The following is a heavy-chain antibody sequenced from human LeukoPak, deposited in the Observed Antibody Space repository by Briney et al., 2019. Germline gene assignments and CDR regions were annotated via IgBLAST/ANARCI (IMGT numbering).Heavy chain of an antibody. CDR2: ISGTGGST. Sequence: GGSLRLSCAASGFTFSTYAMTWVRQAPGKGLEWVSLISGTGGSTYYADSVKGRFTISRDNSKNTLYLQMNSLRAEDTAVYYCAKDYEPLVGVHRWGDWFDPWGQGTLVTISS. V-gene: IGHV3-23*01. J-gene: IGHJ5*02. CDR1: GFTFSTYA. CDR3: AKDYEPLVGVHRWGDWFDP. D-gene: IGHD1-26*01.